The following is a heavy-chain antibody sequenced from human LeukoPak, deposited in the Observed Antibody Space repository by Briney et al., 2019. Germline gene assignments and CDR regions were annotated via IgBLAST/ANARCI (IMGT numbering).Heavy chain of an antibody. CDR1: GYTFTCYY. Sequence: ASVKVSCKASGYTFTCYYMHWVRQAPGQGLEWMGIINPSGGSTTYAQKFQGRVTMTRDTSTSTVYMELSSLRSEDTAVYYCARDGNFDWLLENWGYYMDVWGRGTTVTISS. CDR2: INPSGGST. J-gene: IGHJ6*03. D-gene: IGHD3-9*01. V-gene: IGHV1-46*01. CDR3: ARDGNFDWLLENWGYYMDV.